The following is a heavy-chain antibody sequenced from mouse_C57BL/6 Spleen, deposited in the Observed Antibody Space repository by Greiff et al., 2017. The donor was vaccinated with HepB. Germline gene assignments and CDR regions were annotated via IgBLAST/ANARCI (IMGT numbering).Heavy chain of an antibody. Sequence: VQLQESGAELVKPGASVKLSCKASGYTFTEYTIHWVKQRSGQGLEWIGWFYPGSGSIKYNEKFKDKATLTADKSSSTVYMELSRLTSEDSAVYFCARHEERDYDEGAWFAYWGQGTLVTVSA. V-gene: IGHV1-62-2*01. CDR2: FYPGSGSI. J-gene: IGHJ3*01. CDR3: ARHEERDYDEGAWFAY. CDR1: GYTFTEYT. D-gene: IGHD2-4*01.